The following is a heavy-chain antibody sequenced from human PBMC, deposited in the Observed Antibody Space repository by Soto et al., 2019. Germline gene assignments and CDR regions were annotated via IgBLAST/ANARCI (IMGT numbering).Heavy chain of an antibody. V-gene: IGHV5-51*01. J-gene: IGHJ6*01. CDR1: GYTFTTYW. CDR3: ARRPSSGNPFGGVLDS. CDR2: IYPGDSDT. Sequence: GASLKNSCEGSGYTFTTYWVAWVRQMPGKGLEWLAIIYPGDSDTRVSPSSQGQVTISVDKSINTAYLQLNSLKASDTAIYYCARRPSSGNPFGGVLDSWGQGAAITVSS. D-gene: IGHD2-15*01.